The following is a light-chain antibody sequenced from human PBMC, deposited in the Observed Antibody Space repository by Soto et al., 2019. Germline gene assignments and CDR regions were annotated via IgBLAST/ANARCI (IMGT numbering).Light chain of an antibody. CDR2: KAS. CDR3: QQNNTNSWT. Sequence: IQMTQSLSTLSASVGDRVTITCRASQSISSWLACYQQKPGKAPKLPIYKASSLESGVPSRFSGSGSGTEFTPTISSLQPDDFATYYCQQNNTNSWTFGQGTKVDIK. CDR1: QSISSW. J-gene: IGKJ1*01. V-gene: IGKV1-5*03.